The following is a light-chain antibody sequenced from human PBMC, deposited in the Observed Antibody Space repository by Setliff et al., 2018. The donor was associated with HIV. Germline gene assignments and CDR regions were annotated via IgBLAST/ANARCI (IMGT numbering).Light chain of an antibody. J-gene: IGLJ1*01. CDR2: VGTGGIVG. CDR3: GADHGSGSNFVYV. V-gene: IGLV9-49*01. Sequence: QSVLTQPPSASASLGASVTLTCTLSSGYSEYKVDWYQQRPGKGPRFVMRVGTGGIVGSKGDGIPDRFSVMGSGLNRSLTIKNIHEEDESDYHCGADHGSGSNFVYVFGTGTKVTVL. CDR1: SGYSEYK.